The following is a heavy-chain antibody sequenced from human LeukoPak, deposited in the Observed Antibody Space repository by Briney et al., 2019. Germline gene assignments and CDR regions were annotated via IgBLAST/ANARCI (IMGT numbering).Heavy chain of an antibody. Sequence: GRSLRLSCAASGFTFDDYAMHWVRQAPGKGLEWVSAISGSGGSTYYADSVKGRFTISRDNSKNTLYLQMNSLRAEDTAVYYCAKRTTPNSGSYYNWFDPWGQGTLVTVSS. CDR1: GFTFDDYA. V-gene: IGHV3-23*01. CDR3: AKRTTPNSGSYYNWFDP. CDR2: ISGSGGST. D-gene: IGHD1-26*01. J-gene: IGHJ5*02.